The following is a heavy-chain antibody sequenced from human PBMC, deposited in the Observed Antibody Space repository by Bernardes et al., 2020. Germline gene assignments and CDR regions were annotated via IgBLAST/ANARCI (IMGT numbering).Heavy chain of an antibody. D-gene: IGHD3-16*01. CDR2: ISISSGTI. CDR1: AYKLNTYA. V-gene: IGHV3-48*02. J-gene: IGHJ4*02. CDR3: ARGDYVLGSRLAGDY. Sequence: SCAVSAYKLNTYARNWVGNAPGEGLARISYISISSGTILYADYVKGRFTVSRDNASNSLYLQIDNLRDEDTAVYYCARGDYVLGSRLAGDYWGQGTLVTVSS.